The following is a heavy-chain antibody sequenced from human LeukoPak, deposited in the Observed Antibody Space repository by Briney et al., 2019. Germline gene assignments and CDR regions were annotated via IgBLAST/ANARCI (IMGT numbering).Heavy chain of an antibody. CDR2: IKQDGSEK. CDR1: GFTFSSYW. D-gene: IGHD1-14*01. J-gene: IGHJ3*02. CDR3: ARDAYSWRPEVGDDAFDI. Sequence: TGGSLRLSCAASGFTFSSYWMSWVGQAPGKWLEWVANIKQDGSEKYYVDSVKGRFTISRDNAKNSLYLQMNSLRAEDTAVYYCARDAYSWRPEVGDDAFDIWGQGTMVTVSS. V-gene: IGHV3-7*01.